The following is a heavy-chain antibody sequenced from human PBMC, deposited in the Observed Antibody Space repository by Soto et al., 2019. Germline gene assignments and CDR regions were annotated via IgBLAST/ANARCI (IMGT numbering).Heavy chain of an antibody. J-gene: IGHJ4*02. CDR1: GGSISSSSYY. Sequence: SDTLSLTCTVSGGSISSSSYYWGWIRQPPGKGLEWIGSIYYSGSTYYNPSLKSRVTISVDTSKNQFSLRLSSVTAADTAVYYCARLPFYGSGSYYADYWGQGTLVTVSS. V-gene: IGHV4-39*01. D-gene: IGHD3-10*01. CDR3: ARLPFYGSGSYYADY. CDR2: IYYSGST.